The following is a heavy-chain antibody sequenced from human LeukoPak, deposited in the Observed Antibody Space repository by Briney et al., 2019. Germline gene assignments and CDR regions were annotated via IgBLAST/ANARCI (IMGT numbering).Heavy chain of an antibody. V-gene: IGHV3-21*01. CDR2: ISSSSSFI. CDR1: GFTLNTYT. Sequence: PGGSLGLSCAAFGFTLNTYTMNWVRQAPGKGLEWVSSISSSSSFISYAGSVKGRFTISRDNARNSLYLQMNSLRAEDTAVYYCARVDFAPRALDYWGQGTLVTVSS. CDR3: ARVDFAPRALDY. J-gene: IGHJ4*02.